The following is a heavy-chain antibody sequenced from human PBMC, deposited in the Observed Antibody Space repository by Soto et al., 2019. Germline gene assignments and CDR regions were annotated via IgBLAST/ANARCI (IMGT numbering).Heavy chain of an antibody. CDR2: ISGSGGST. J-gene: IGHJ4*02. D-gene: IGHD6-6*01. CDR1: GFTFSSYA. V-gene: IGHV3-23*01. CDR3: AKASSSTDPGGYFEEYYFDY. Sequence: VQLLESGGGLVQPGGSLRLSCAASGFTFSSYAMSWVRQAPGKGLEWVSAISGSGGSTYYADSVKGRFTISRDNSKNTLYLQMNSLRAEDTAVYYCAKASSSTDPGGYFEEYYFDYWGQGTLVTVSS.